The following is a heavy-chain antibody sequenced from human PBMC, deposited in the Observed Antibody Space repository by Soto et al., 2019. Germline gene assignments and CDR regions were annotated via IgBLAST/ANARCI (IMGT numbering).Heavy chain of an antibody. CDR2: IYYSGST. CDR3: ARVDWNYEFDY. D-gene: IGHD1-7*01. Sequence: KTXXTLSLASTVSGGSLSSGSYYWSWIRQPPGKGLEWIGYIYYSGSTNYNHSLKSRVTISVDTSKNQFSLKLSSVTAADTAVYYCARVDWNYEFDYWGQGTLAPVSS. J-gene: IGHJ4*02. CDR1: GGSLSSGSYY. V-gene: IGHV4-61*01.